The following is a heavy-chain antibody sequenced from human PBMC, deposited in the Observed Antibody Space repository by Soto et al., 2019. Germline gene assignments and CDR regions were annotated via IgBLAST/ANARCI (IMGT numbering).Heavy chain of an antibody. CDR2: ISGSGGST. J-gene: IGHJ4*02. V-gene: IGHV3-23*01. CDR3: AKSGVGARSRWFDY. D-gene: IGHD1-26*01. CDR1: GFTFSSYA. Sequence: GSLRLSCAASGFTFSSYAMSWVRQAPGKGLEWVSAISGSGGSTYYADSVKGRFTISRDNSKNTLYLQMNSLRAKDTAVYYCAKSGVGARSRWFDYWGQGTLVTVSS.